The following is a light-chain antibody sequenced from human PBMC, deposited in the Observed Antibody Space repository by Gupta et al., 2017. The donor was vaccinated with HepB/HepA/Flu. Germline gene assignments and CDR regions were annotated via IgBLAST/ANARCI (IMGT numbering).Light chain of an antibody. CDR3: QSWDRNTV. J-gene: IGLJ2*01. CDR1: EVGDKY. Sequence: SFVLTQPPSVSVSPGQTASITCSGNEVGDKYVFWYQQKSGQTPILVIYQDSKRPLGIPGRFSGSNSGDTATLTISGAEAVDEDDYYWQSWDRNTVFGGGTKLTVL. CDR2: QDS. V-gene: IGLV3-1*01.